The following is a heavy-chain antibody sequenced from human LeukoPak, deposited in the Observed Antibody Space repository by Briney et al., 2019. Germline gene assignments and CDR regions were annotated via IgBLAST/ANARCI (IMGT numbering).Heavy chain of an antibody. CDR1: GYTFTSYG. J-gene: IGHJ4*02. Sequence: SVKVSCKASGYTFTSYGISWVRQAPGQGLEWMGGIIPILGTANYAQKFQGRVTITTDESTSTAYMELSSLRSEDTAVYYCARAPMVRGVIKYYFDYWGQGTLVTVSS. V-gene: IGHV1-69*05. CDR3: ARAPMVRGVIKYYFDY. D-gene: IGHD3-10*01. CDR2: IIPILGTA.